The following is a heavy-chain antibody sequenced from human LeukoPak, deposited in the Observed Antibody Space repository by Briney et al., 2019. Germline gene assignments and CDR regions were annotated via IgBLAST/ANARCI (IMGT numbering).Heavy chain of an antibody. Sequence: ASVKVSCKASGYTFTSYYMHWVRQAPGQGLEWMGIINPSGGSTSYAQKFQGRVTITADESTSTAYMELSSLRSEDTAVYYCARGEVVLDYWGQGTLVTVSS. D-gene: IGHD3-22*01. CDR1: GYTFTSYY. CDR2: INPSGGST. J-gene: IGHJ4*02. CDR3: ARGEVVLDY. V-gene: IGHV1-46*01.